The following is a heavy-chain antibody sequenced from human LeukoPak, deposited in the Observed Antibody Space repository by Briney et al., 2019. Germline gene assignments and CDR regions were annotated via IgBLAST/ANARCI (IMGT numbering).Heavy chain of an antibody. V-gene: IGHV4-4*07. J-gene: IGHJ4*02. CDR1: GGSISTYY. CDR2: IYSDGSV. Sequence: SETLSLTCTVSGGSISTYYWSWIRQPAGKGLQWIGRIYSDGSVKYNPSLKSRVTMSVDTSKNQFSLKMTSVTAADTAVYFCARGTPTYFPPWDFDYWGQGPLVSVSS. D-gene: IGHD1-14*01. CDR3: ARGTPTYFPPWDFDY.